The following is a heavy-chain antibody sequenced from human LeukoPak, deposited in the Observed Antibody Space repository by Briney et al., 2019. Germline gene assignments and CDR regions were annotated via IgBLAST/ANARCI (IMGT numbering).Heavy chain of an antibody. D-gene: IGHD6-13*01. Sequence: GGSLRLSCVASGFIFSRYGMHWVRQAPGKGLEHVSAISNSGGSTYYANSVKGRFTISRDNSKNTLYLQMGSLRGEDMAVYYCARGLITGAAGTYYYYGMDVWGQGTTVTVSS. CDR3: ARGLITGAAGTYYYYGMDV. CDR2: ISNSGGST. J-gene: IGHJ6*02. V-gene: IGHV3-64*01. CDR1: GFIFSRYG.